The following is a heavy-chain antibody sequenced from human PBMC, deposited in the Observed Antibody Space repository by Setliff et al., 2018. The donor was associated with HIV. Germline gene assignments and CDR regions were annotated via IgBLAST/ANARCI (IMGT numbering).Heavy chain of an antibody. Sequence: VASVKVSCKASGYTFTGYYMHWVRQAPGQGPEWMGWINPNSGGTNYAQKFQGRVTMTRDTSISTAYMELSRLRSDDTAVYYCARGDPWFGELLSYYYYGMDVWGQGTTVTVSS. CDR1: GYTFTGYY. V-gene: IGHV1-2*02. J-gene: IGHJ6*02. D-gene: IGHD3-10*01. CDR3: ARGDPWFGELLSYYYYGMDV. CDR2: INPNSGGT.